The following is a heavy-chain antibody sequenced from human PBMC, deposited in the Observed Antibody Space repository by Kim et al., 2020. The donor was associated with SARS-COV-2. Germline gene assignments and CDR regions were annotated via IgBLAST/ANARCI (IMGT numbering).Heavy chain of an antibody. J-gene: IGHJ2*01. CDR2: NRESGST. CDR3: SQSGYF. V-gene: IGHV4-59*08. D-gene: IGHD6-25*01. Sequence: SETLSLTCTDAGGSFRSYYCSWNRQTPGKGLEWIGYNRESGSTAKNRALQGQVTLSINTSKKQLSLKMRSVTAADTPVYYCSQSGYF. CDR1: GGSFRSYY.